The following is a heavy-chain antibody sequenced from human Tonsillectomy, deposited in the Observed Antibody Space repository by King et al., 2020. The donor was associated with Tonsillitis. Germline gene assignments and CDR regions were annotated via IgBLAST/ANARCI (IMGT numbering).Heavy chain of an antibody. CDR3: AKDLSPWFGDYHNLFDY. V-gene: IGHV3-30*18. CDR1: GFTFSTYG. Sequence: VQLVESGGGVVRPGRSLRLSCAASGFTFSTYGMHWVRQAPGKGLEWVAVISYDGSNKYYADSVKGRFTISRDNSKDTLYLQMNSLRAEDTAVYYCAKDLSPWFGDYHNLFDYWGQGTLVTVSS. CDR2: ISYDGSNK. J-gene: IGHJ4*02. D-gene: IGHD3-10*01.